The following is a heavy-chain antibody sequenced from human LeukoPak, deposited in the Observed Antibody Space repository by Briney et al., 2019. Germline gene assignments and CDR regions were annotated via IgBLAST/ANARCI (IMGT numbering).Heavy chain of an antibody. CDR2: IYNSANT. CDR1: GGSFSGYY. CDR3: ARHSRSGYIGYENAFDI. V-gene: IGHV4-34*01. D-gene: IGHD5-12*01. J-gene: IGHJ3*02. Sequence: SETLSLTCAVYGGSFSGYYWSWIRQPPGKGLEWIGNIYNSANTHYNPSLKTRITMSVDTSKNQFSLKLNSVTAADTGIYYCARHSRSGYIGYENAFDIWGQGTMVTVSS.